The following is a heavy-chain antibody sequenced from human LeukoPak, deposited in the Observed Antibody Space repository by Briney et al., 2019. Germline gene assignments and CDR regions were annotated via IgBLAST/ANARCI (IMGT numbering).Heavy chain of an antibody. CDR3: AYSTPLDDAFDI. CDR1: GYTLTELS. V-gene: IGHV1-24*01. D-gene: IGHD6-13*01. J-gene: IGHJ3*02. Sequence: ASVKVSCKVSGYTLTELSMHWVRQAPGKGLEWMGGFDPEDGETIYAQKFQGRVTMTEDTSTDTAYMELSSLRSEDTAVYYCAYSTPLDDAFDIWGQGTMVTVSS. CDR2: FDPEDGET.